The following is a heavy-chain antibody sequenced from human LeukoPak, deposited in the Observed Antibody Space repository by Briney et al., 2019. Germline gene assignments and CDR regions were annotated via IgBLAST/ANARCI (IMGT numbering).Heavy chain of an antibody. V-gene: IGHV4-38-2*02. Sequence: KPSETLSLTCTVSGYSISSGYYWSWIRQPPGKGLEWIGGINHSGSTNYNPSLKSRVTISVDTSKNQFSLKLSSVNAADTAVYYCARGRIVGAPRSRYDPWGQGTLVTVSS. CDR1: GYSISSGYY. CDR3: ARGRIVGAPRSRYDP. J-gene: IGHJ5*02. D-gene: IGHD1-26*01. CDR2: INHSGST.